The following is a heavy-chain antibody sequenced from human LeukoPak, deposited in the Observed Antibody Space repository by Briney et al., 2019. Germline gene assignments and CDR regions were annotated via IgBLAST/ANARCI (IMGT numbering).Heavy chain of an antibody. Sequence: GGSLRLSCAASGFTFDDYAMHWVRQAPGKGLEWVSGISWNSGSIGYADSVKGRFTISRDNSKNTLYLQMNSLRAEDTAVYYCAKGREYSYGEVNYWGQGTLVTVSS. CDR3: AKGREYSYGEVNY. CDR1: GFTFDDYA. V-gene: IGHV3-9*01. CDR2: ISWNSGSI. J-gene: IGHJ4*02. D-gene: IGHD5-18*01.